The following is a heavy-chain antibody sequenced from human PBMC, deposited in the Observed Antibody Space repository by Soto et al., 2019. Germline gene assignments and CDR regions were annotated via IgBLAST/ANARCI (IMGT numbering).Heavy chain of an antibody. D-gene: IGHD2-15*01. CDR1: DYTFANYG. Sequence: QVQLVQSGGEVKKPGASVKVSCKASDYTFANYGISWVRQAPGQGPEWMGWISGYNGNANYAQKFQGRLTTTTDTSTSTAYMELRSLGSDDTAVYYCARDCNGGRCYPMYWGQGTLVTVSS. CDR2: ISGYNGNA. CDR3: ARDCNGGRCYPMY. V-gene: IGHV1-18*01. J-gene: IGHJ4*02.